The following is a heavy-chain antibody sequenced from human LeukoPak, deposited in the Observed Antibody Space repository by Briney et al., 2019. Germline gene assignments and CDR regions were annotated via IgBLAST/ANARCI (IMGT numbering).Heavy chain of an antibody. D-gene: IGHD3-3*01. J-gene: IGHJ4*02. CDR2: INHSGST. Sequence: SETLSLTCAVYGGSFSGYYWSWIRQPPGKGLEWIGEINHSGSTNYSPSLKSRVTISVDTSKNQFSLKLSSVTAADTAVYYCARGWKSGYYPYYFDCWGQGTLVTVSS. CDR1: GGSFSGYY. CDR3: ARGWKSGYYPYYFDC. V-gene: IGHV4-34*01.